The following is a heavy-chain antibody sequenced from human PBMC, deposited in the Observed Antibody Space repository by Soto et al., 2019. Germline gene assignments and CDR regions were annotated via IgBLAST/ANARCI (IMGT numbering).Heavy chain of an antibody. CDR2: INHSGST. CDR3: ARGARMVRGVIRAPSIAYFDY. CDR1: GGSFSGYY. J-gene: IGHJ4*02. V-gene: IGHV4-34*01. Sequence: TSETLSLTCAVYGGSFSGYYWSWIRPPPGKGLEWIGEINHSGSTNYNPSLKSRVTISVDTSKNQFSLKLSSVTAADTAVYYCARGARMVRGVIRAPSIAYFDYWGQGTLVTVSS. D-gene: IGHD3-10*01.